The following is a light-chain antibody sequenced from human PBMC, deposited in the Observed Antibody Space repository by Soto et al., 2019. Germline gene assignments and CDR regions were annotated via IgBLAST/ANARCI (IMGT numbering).Light chain of an antibody. V-gene: IGLV2-18*02. J-gene: IGLJ1*01. CDR2: EVS. CDR3: NSYTGSSTYV. Sequence: QSVVTRHPSVSGSPGQSVAMSCTGTSSDVGSYNRVSWYQQPPGAAPKLMIYEVSNRPSGVPDRFSESKSGNTASLTISGLQAEDEADYYCNSYTGSSTYVFGTGTKVTVL. CDR1: SSDVGSYNR.